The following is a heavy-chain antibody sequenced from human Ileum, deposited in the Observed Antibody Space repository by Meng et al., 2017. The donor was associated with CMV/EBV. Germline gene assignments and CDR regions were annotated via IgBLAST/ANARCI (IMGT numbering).Heavy chain of an antibody. J-gene: IGHJ3*01. CDR1: GFTFSDYW. CDR2: IKKDAGEI. Sequence: GGSLRLSCVVSGFTFSDYWMGWVRQAPGEGLEWVADIKKDAGEIKYLDSVKGRFTISRDNAKNSLYLQMNSLRAEDTAVYYCARPSIGVFSLAFDFWGQGALVTVSS. CDR3: ARPSIGVFSLAFDF. D-gene: IGHD3-3*01. V-gene: IGHV3-7*01.